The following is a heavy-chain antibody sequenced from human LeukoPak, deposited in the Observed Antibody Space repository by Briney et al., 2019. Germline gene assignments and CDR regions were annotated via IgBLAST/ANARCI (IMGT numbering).Heavy chain of an antibody. CDR1: GGSISSYY. Sequence: SETLSLTCTVSGGSISSYYWSWIRQPPGKGLEWIGYIYYGGNANYNPSLKSRVTISVDTSKNQFSLQLNSVTAADTAVYYCARYAYGSGPFDYWGQGTLITVSS. V-gene: IGHV4-59*01. CDR2: IYYGGNA. J-gene: IGHJ4*02. D-gene: IGHD6-19*01. CDR3: ARYAYGSGPFDY.